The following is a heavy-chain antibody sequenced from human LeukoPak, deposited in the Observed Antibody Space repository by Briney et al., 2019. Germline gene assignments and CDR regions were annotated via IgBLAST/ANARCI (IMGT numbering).Heavy chain of an antibody. D-gene: IGHD3-16*01. CDR1: GFTFDDYG. CDR3: ATSAYLDH. V-gene: IGHV3-20*04. J-gene: IGHJ4*02. Sequence: GGSLRHSCAASGFTFDDYGMNWVRQAPGKGLEWVSGMNWNGNDIGYADSVKGRFTISRDNAKNFLYLQMNSLRVEDMAFYYCATSAYLDHWGQGTLVTVSS. CDR2: MNWNGNDI.